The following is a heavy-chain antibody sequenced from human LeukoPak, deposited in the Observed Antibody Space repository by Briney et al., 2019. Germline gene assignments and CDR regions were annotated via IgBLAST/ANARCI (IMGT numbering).Heavy chain of an antibody. CDR2: ISSSSTYI. Sequence: GGSLRLSCAASGFTFSSYSMNWVRQAPGKGLEWVSSISSSSTYIYYADSVKGRFTISRDNAKNSLYLQMNSLRAEDTAVYYYARVNGDIDAFDIWGQGTMVTVSS. CDR3: ARVNGDIDAFDI. J-gene: IGHJ3*02. V-gene: IGHV3-21*01. D-gene: IGHD4-17*01. CDR1: GFTFSSYS.